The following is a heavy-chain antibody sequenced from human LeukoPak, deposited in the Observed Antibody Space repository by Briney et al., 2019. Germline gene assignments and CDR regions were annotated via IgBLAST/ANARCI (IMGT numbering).Heavy chain of an antibody. CDR2: ISPDSGRT. J-gene: IGHJ4*02. CDR3: ARDTRSSYLQYYFDY. Sequence: ASVKVSCKASGYTFTDYYMHWVRQAPGQGLEWIGWISPDSGRTGFAQKFQGRVTMTRDTSISIAYMGLSRLGYDDTAVYYCARDTRSSYLQYYFDYWGQGTLVTVSS. CDR1: GYTFTDYY. D-gene: IGHD5-24*01. V-gene: IGHV1-2*02.